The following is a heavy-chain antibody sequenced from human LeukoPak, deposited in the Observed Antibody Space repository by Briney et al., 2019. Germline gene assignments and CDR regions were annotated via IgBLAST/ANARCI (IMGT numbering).Heavy chain of an antibody. J-gene: IGHJ6*03. CDR1: GYTFTSYA. CDR3: AREAIGYSSSWYVGYYYYMDV. D-gene: IGHD6-13*01. V-gene: IGHV7-4-1*02. CDR2: INTNTGNP. Sequence: ASVKVSCKASGYTFTSYAMNWVRQAPGQGLEWMGWINTNTGNPTYAQGFTGRFVFSLDTSVSTAYLQISSLKAEDTAVYYCAREAIGYSSSWYVGYYYYMDVWGKGTTVTVSS.